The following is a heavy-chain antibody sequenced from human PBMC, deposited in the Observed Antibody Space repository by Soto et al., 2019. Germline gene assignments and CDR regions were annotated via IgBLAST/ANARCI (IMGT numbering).Heavy chain of an antibody. V-gene: IGHV1-69*01. D-gene: IGHD4-4*01. Sequence: QVQLVQSGAEVKKPGSSVKVSCKASGGTFSSYAISWVRQAPGQGLEWMGGIIPSFGTANYAQKFQGRVTITADESTSAAYMELSSLRSEDTAVYYCAREDLQALQYYYYGMDVWGPGTTVTVSS. CDR3: AREDLQALQYYYYGMDV. CDR1: GGTFSSYA. CDR2: IIPSFGTA. J-gene: IGHJ6*02.